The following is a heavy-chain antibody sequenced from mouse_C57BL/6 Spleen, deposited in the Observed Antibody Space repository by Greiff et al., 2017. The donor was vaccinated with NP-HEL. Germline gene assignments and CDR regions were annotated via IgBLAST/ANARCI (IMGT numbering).Heavy chain of an antibody. CDR3: ATHGNGSYFDY. CDR1: GFTFSSYG. J-gene: IGHJ2*01. D-gene: IGHD2-2*01. Sequence: EVKLVESGGDLVKPGGSLKLSCAASGFTFSSYGMSWVRQTPDKRLEWVATISSGGSYTYYPDSVHGRFTISRDKAKNTLYLQVSRLMSEYTTMYYCATHGNGSYFDYWGQGTTLTVSS. CDR2: ISSGGSYT. V-gene: IGHV5-6*01.